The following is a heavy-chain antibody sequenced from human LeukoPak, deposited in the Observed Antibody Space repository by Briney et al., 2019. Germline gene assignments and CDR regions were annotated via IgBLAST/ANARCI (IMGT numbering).Heavy chain of an antibody. D-gene: IGHD5-24*01. Sequence: GRSLRLSCAASGFTFSNYEMNWVRQAPGKGLEWVSYISGSGSTIYYADSVKGRFTFSRDNAKNSLYLQMNSLRVEDTGVYYCVREMMASPDIWGQGTMVTVSS. CDR3: VREMMASPDI. J-gene: IGHJ3*02. V-gene: IGHV3-48*03. CDR1: GFTFSNYE. CDR2: ISGSGSTI.